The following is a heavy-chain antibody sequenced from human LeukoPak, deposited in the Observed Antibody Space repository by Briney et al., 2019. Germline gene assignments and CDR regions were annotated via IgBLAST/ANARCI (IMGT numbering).Heavy chain of an antibody. Sequence: ASVKVSCKASGYTFTSYYMHWVRQAPGQGLEWMGIIDPSGGSTSYAQKFQGRVTMTRDTSTSTVYMELSSLRSEDTAVYFCAKDDQWDVSLSDSWGQGTLVAVS. CDR1: GYTFTSYY. CDR2: IDPSGGST. CDR3: AKDDQWDVSLSDS. J-gene: IGHJ4*02. D-gene: IGHD1-26*01. V-gene: IGHV1-46*01.